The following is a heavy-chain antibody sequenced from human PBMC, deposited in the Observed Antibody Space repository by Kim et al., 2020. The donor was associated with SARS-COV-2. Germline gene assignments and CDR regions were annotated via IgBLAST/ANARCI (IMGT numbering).Heavy chain of an antibody. CDR3: SRDFPLHSRFWCGYYLCDY. D-gene: IGHD3-3*01. J-gene: IGHJ4*02. V-gene: IGHV4-34*01. Sequence: SETLSLTCAVYGGSFSGYYWSWIRQPPGKGLEWIGVISHSGNTDYNPSLQSRVTISLDTSKNQTSLNLTSGTAADTALYYCSRDFPLHSRFWCGYYLCDYWGQGTLVTVSP. CDR1: GGSFSGYY. CDR2: ISHSGNT.